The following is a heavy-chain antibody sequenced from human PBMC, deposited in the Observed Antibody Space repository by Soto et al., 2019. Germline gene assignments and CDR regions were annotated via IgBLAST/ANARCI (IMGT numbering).Heavy chain of an antibody. CDR1: GGSISSSSYY. Sequence: PSETLSLTCTVSGGSISSSSYYWGWIRQPPGKGLEWIGSIYYSGSTYYNPSLKSRVTISVDTSKNQFSLKLSSVTAADTAVYYCARHGGKQQLVFAPHFFDYWGQGTLVTVSS. D-gene: IGHD6-13*01. V-gene: IGHV4-39*01. CDR3: ARHGGKQQLVFAPHFFDY. CDR2: IYYSGST. J-gene: IGHJ4*02.